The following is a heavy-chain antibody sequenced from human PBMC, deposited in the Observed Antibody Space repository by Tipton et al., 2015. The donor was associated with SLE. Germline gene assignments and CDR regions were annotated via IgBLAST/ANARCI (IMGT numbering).Heavy chain of an antibody. Sequence: SLRLSCAASGFTFSSYSMNWVRQAPGKGLEWVSYISSSSSTIYYADSVKGRFTISRDNAKNSLYLQMNSLRAEDTAVYYCASAREPYFDYWGQGTLVTVSS. J-gene: IGHJ4*02. CDR2: ISSSSSTI. CDR3: ASAREPYFDY. CDR1: GFTFSSYS. V-gene: IGHV3-48*01. D-gene: IGHD1-26*01.